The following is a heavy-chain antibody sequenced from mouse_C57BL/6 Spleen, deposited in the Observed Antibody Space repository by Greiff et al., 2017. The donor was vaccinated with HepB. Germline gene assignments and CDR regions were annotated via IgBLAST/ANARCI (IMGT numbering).Heavy chain of an antibody. D-gene: IGHD2-13*01. J-gene: IGHJ2*01. CDR1: GYTFTSYW. CDR2: IDPSDSYT. Sequence: QVQLQQSRAELVKPGASVKLSCKASGYTFTSYWMQWVKQRPGQGLEWIGEIDPSDSYTNYNQKFKGKATLTVDTSSSTAYMQLSSLTSEDSAVYYCARRGEDYWGQGTTLTVSS. V-gene: IGHV1-50*01. CDR3: ARRGEDY.